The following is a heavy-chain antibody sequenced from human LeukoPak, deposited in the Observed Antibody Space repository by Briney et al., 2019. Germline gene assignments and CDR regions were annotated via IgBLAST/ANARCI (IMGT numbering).Heavy chain of an antibody. CDR2: ISSHGSNT. J-gene: IGHJ3*02. V-gene: IGHV3-64*01. CDR3: ARVGDRDAFDI. Sequence: GGSLRLSCAASGFTFSSYSIHWVRQAPGRGLEYVSAISSHGSNTYYANSVKGRFTISRDNSKNTLYLQMGSLRAEDMAVYYCARVGDRDAFDIWGQGTMVTVSS. CDR1: GFTFSSYS.